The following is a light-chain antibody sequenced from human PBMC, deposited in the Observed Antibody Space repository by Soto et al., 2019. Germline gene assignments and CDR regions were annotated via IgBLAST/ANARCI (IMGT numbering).Light chain of an antibody. Sequence: EIVMTQSPATLSVSPGERATLSCRASQSVSSNLAWYQQKPGQAPRLLIYCASTRATGIPARFSGSGSGTEFTLTISSLQSEDFAVYYCLHYNNWPPWTFGQGTKVEIK. V-gene: IGKV3-15*01. J-gene: IGKJ1*01. CDR1: QSVSSN. CDR3: LHYNNWPPWT. CDR2: CAS.